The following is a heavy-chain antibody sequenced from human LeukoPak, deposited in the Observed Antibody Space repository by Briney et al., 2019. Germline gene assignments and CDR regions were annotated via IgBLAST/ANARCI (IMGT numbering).Heavy chain of an antibody. Sequence: EASVKVSCKVSGYTLTELSMHWVRQAPGKGLEWMGGFDPEDGETIYAQKFQGRVTMTEDTSTDTAYMELSSLRSEDTAVYYCATDCLSSGCRYYYYYGMDVWGQGTTVTVSS. J-gene: IGHJ6*02. CDR2: FDPEDGET. V-gene: IGHV1-24*01. D-gene: IGHD6-19*01. CDR3: ATDCLSSGCRYYYYYGMDV. CDR1: GYTLTELS.